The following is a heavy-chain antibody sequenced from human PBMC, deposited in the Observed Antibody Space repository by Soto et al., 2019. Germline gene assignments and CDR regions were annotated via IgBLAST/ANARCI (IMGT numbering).Heavy chain of an antibody. J-gene: IGHJ4*02. V-gene: IGHV3-7*05. CDR2: IKQDGSEK. Sequence: GGSLRLSCAASGFTFSSYWMSWVRQAPGKGLEWVANIKQDGSEKYYVDSVKGRFTISRDNAKTSLNLQMNSRRAEDTAVYYCARDARLADSTTVVTPFDYWGQGTLVTVSS. CDR3: ARDARLADSTTVVTPFDY. CDR1: GFTFSSYW. D-gene: IGHD4-17*01.